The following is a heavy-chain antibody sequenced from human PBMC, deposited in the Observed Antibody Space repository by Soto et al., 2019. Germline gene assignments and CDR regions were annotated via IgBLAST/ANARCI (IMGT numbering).Heavy chain of an antibody. D-gene: IGHD2-2*01. CDR3: ARDDILVIPGGSYNYGMDV. Sequence: QVKLVESGGAVVQPGGSLRLACVASGFAFRRSAMYWVRQAPGKGLEWVATASDDGTDQYYADSVKGRFTISRDNSRTTVYLQMNSLRDEDTAMYYCARDDILVIPGGSYNYGMDVWGHGTTVTVSS. J-gene: IGHJ6*02. CDR2: ASDDGTDQ. CDR1: GFAFRRSA. V-gene: IGHV3-30*03.